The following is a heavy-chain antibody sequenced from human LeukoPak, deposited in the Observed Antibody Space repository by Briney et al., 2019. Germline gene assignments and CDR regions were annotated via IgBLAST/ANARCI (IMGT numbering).Heavy chain of an antibody. Sequence: SETLSLTCTVSGGSITSYYWSWIRQPPGKGLEWIGYLYYSGSTNYNPSLKSRVTISVDTSKNQLSLKLSSVTAADTAVYYCARGGVNYKIAGPWGQGALVTVSS. V-gene: IGHV4-59*01. CDR3: ARGGVNYKIAGP. D-gene: IGHD3-10*01. CDR2: LYYSGST. CDR1: GGSITSYY. J-gene: IGHJ5*02.